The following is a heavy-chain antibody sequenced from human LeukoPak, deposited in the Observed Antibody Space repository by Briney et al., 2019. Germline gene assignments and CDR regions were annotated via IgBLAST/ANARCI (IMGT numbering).Heavy chain of an antibody. CDR2: IYPGDSDT. CDR1: GSSFTSYW. D-gene: IGHD6-19*01. Sequence: KPGESLKISCKGSGSSFTSYWIGWVRQMPGKGLEWMGIIYPGDSDTGYSPSFQGQVTISADKSISTAYLQWSSLKASDTAMYYCAINPAAGTDAFDIWGQGTMVTVSS. V-gene: IGHV5-51*03. CDR3: AINPAAGTDAFDI. J-gene: IGHJ3*02.